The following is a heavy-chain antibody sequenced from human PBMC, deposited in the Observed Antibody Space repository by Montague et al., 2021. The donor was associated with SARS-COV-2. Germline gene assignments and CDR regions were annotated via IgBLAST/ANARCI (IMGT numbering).Heavy chain of an antibody. Sequence: SLRLSCAASGFTFRNYWMHWVRQAPGKRLVWVSRINNYGSSTSYADSVKGRFTISRDNAKNTLYLQMNSLRVEDTAVYYCARDSSSWGGALDYWGQGTLVTVSS. V-gene: IGHV3-74*01. D-gene: IGHD6-13*01. CDR3: ARDSSSWGGALDY. CDR2: INNYGSST. J-gene: IGHJ4*02. CDR1: GFTFRNYW.